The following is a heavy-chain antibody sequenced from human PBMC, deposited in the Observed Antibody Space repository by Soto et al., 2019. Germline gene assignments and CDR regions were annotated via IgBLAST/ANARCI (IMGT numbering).Heavy chain of an antibody. CDR2: TRNKAKSYTT. Sequence: PGGSLRLSCAASGFTLSDHYMDSVRQPPGKGLEWVGRTRNKAKSYTTEYAASVKGRFTISRDDSQNSLYLQMNSLRNEDTAVYYCARAYDSSGYYYFGYWGQGTLVTVSS. CDR1: GFTLSDHY. J-gene: IGHJ4*02. D-gene: IGHD3-22*01. V-gene: IGHV3-72*01. CDR3: ARAYDSSGYYYFGY.